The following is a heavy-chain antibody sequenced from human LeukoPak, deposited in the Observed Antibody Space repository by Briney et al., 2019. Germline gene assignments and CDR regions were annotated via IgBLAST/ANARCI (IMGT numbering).Heavy chain of an antibody. CDR2: IYTSGST. J-gene: IGHJ4*02. CDR1: GGSISSGSDY. Sequence: SETLSLTCTVSGGSISSGSDYWSWIRQPAGKGLEWIGRIYTSGSTYYNPSLKSRVTVSVDTSKNQFSLKLSSVTAADTAVYYCARDRDPVGAPFDYWGQGTLVTVSS. CDR3: ARDRDPVGAPFDY. D-gene: IGHD1-26*01. V-gene: IGHV4-61*02.